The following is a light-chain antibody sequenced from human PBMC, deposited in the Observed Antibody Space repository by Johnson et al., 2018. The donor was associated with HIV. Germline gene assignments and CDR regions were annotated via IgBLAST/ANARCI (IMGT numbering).Light chain of an antibody. CDR2: EDT. Sequence: QSVLTQPPSVSAAPGQKVTISCSGSSSNIGNNYVSWYQQLPGTAPKLLIYEDTRRPSGIPGRFSGSKSGTSATLGITGLQTGDEGDYYCGTWDGSLSAGAVFGTGTKVTVL. J-gene: IGLJ1*01. V-gene: IGLV1-51*02. CDR1: SSNIGNNY. CDR3: GTWDGSLSAGAV.